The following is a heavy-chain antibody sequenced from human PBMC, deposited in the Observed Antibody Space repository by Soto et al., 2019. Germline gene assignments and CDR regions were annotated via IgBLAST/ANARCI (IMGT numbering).Heavy chain of an antibody. CDR3: ARRTIFGVVTSYYYYYGMDV. J-gene: IGHJ6*02. V-gene: IGHV4-59*08. CDR2: IYYAGST. Sequence: SETLSLTCTVSGGSMISYYWSWIRQPPGRGLEWIGFIYYAGSTNYNPSLNSRVTISVDTSKNQFSLKLSSVTAADTAVYYCARRTIFGVVTSYYYYYGMDVWGQGTTVTVSS. D-gene: IGHD3-3*01. CDR1: GGSMISYY.